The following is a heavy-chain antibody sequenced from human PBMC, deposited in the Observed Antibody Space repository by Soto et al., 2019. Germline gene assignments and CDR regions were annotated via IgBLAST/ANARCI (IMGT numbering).Heavy chain of an antibody. CDR1: GYTFSTYA. V-gene: IGHV1-3*01. CDR2: LNGGTGQT. CDR3: ARGKGMEENYYYYGMDI. J-gene: IGHJ6*02. D-gene: IGHD1-1*01. Sequence: ASVKASCKASGYTFSTYAIHWVRQAPGQSLEWMGWLNGGTGQTRYSQRFQDRVTITRDTSASTAYMEVSSLRPEDTAVYYCARGKGMEENYYYYGMDIWGQGTTVTVSS.